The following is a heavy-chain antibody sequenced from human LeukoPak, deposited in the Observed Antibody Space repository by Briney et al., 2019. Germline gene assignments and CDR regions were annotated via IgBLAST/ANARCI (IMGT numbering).Heavy chain of an antibody. D-gene: IGHD2-21*02. V-gene: IGHV1-46*01. J-gene: IGHJ5*02. CDR2: INPSGGST. CDR1: GYTFTSYY. Sequence: ASVKVSCKASGYTFTSYYMHWVRQAPGQGLEWMGIINPSGGSTSYAQKFQGRVTMTRDTSTSTVYMELSSLRSEDTAVYYCARALAYCGGDCRHTNNWFDPWGQGTLVTVSS. CDR3: ARALAYCGGDCRHTNNWFDP.